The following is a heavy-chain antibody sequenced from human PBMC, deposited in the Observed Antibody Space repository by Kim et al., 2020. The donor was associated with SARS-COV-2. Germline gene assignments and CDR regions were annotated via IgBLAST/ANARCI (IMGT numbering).Heavy chain of an antibody. J-gene: IGHJ4*02. Sequence: YADSGKGRLTVSRDNAKNTLYLQMDSLRVEDTALYYCAKDHESSGWPTFDYWGQGVLVTVSS. D-gene: IGHD3-22*01. V-gene: IGHV3-23*01. CDR3: AKDHESSGWPTFDY.